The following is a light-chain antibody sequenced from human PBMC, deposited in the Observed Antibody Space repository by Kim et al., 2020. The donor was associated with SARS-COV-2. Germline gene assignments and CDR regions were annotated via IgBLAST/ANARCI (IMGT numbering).Light chain of an antibody. CDR2: RNN. CDR1: SSNIGRNY. CDR3: AAWDDSLSGV. J-gene: IGLJ1*01. V-gene: IGLV1-47*01. Sequence: PGQRVHISCPGNSSNIGRNYEFWSQQLPGTAPKHLIYRNNQRTSGVPDRFSGSKSGTSASQAISGLRSEHEADDYCAAWDDSLSGVFGTGTKVTV.